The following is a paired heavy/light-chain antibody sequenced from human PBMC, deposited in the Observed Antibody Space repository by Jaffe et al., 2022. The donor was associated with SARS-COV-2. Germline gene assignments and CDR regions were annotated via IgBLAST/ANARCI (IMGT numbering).Heavy chain of an antibody. CDR3: VRQGRGPSWEMQSFDY. J-gene: IGHJ4*02. Sequence: EVQLVQSGAEVKKSGESLRISCKGSGYSFATYWISWVRQVPGKGLEWMGRIDPSDSYTTYSPSFRGHLTVSADKSISTAYLQWSSLKASDTAIYYCVRQGRGPSWEMQSFDYWGQGTLVTVSS. D-gene: IGHD1-26*01. CDR2: IDPSDSYT. V-gene: IGHV5-10-1*03. CDR1: GYSFATYW.
Light chain of an antibody. CDR1: SSDVGGYNF. Sequence: QSALTQPPSASGSPGQSVTISCTGSSSDVGGYNFVSWYQQHPGKAPKLMISEISERPSGVPARFSGSKSGNTASLTVSGLQADDEADYYCSSYAGNNNVVFGGGTKLTVL. V-gene: IGLV2-8*01. J-gene: IGLJ2*01. CDR3: SSYAGNNNVV. CDR2: EIS.